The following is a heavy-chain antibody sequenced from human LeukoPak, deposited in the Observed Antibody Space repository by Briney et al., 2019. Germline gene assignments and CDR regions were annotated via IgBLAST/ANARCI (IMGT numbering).Heavy chain of an antibody. D-gene: IGHD1-26*01. CDR2: IYYSGST. CDR1: GGSISSYY. CDR3: AEGGSYSNFDY. V-gene: IGHV4-59*01. J-gene: IGHJ4*02. Sequence: SETLSLTCTVSGGSISSYYWSWIRQPPGKGLEWIGYIYYSGSTNYNPSLKSRVTISVDTSKNQFSLKLSSVTAADTAGYYCAEGGSYSNFDYWGQGTLVTVSS.